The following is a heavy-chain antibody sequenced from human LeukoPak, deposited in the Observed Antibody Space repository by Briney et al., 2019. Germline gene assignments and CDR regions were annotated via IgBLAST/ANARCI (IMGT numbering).Heavy chain of an antibody. D-gene: IGHD3-9*01. J-gene: IGHJ6*03. V-gene: IGHV3-30*18. CDR2: ISYDGSNK. CDR1: GFTFSSYS. Sequence: GGSLRLSCAASGFTFSSYSMNWVRQAPGKGLEWVAVISYDGSNKYYADSVKGRFTISRDNSKNTLYLQMNSLRAEDTAVYYCAKEGRRRDYDILPPDYYYMDVWGKGTTVTVSS. CDR3: AKEGRRRDYDILPPDYYYMDV.